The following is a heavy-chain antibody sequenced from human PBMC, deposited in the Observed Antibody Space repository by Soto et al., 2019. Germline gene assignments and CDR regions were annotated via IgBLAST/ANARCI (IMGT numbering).Heavy chain of an antibody. J-gene: IGHJ1*01. V-gene: IGHV3-23*01. CDR3: AKQYCSSTSCYEIQH. D-gene: IGHD2-2*01. CDR2: IRGSGGST. Sequence: GGSLRLSCAASGFTFSSDAMSWVRQAPGKGLEWVSAIRGSGGSTYNAGSVKGRFTISRDNSKNTLYLQMNSLRAEDTAVYYCAKQYCSSTSCYEIQHWGQGTLVTVSS. CDR1: GFTFSSDA.